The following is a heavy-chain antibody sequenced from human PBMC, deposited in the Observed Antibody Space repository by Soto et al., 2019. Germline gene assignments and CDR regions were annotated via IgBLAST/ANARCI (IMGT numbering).Heavy chain of an antibody. Sequence: SETLSLTCTVSGGSISSSSSYWGWIRQPPGKGLEWVGSIYYLGNTYYNPSLGGRVSISVDPSKNQFSLKLNSVTAADTAVFYCAGRFPYVSSGYDINNLGKGTLVTVDS. CDR3: AGRFPYVSSGYDINN. V-gene: IGHV4-39*01. D-gene: IGHD3-22*01. CDR1: GGSISSSSSY. CDR2: IYYLGNT. J-gene: IGHJ4*02.